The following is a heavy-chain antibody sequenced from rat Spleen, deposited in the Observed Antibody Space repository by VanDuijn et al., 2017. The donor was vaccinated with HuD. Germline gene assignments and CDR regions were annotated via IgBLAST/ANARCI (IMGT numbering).Heavy chain of an antibody. CDR3: TREGASDY. CDR1: GFTFSNYD. Sequence: EVQLVESGGGLVQPGRSLKLSCAASGFTFSNYDMAWVRQAPTKGLEWIASISTGGGNTYYPDSVKGRFTISRDNAQNTLYLQMNSLRSEDTATYYCTREGASDYWGQGVMVTVSS. J-gene: IGHJ2*01. CDR2: ISTGGGNT. D-gene: IGHD1-11*01. V-gene: IGHV5S13*01.